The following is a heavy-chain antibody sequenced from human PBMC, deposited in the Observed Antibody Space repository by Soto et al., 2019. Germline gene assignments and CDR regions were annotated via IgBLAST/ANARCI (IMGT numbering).Heavy chain of an antibody. CDR3: ARDGTVTNYYYYYYGMDV. J-gene: IGHJ6*02. CDR2: ISSSSSSTI. CDR1: GFTFSSYS. D-gene: IGHD4-17*01. Sequence: GGSLRLSCAASGFTFSSYSMNWVRQAPGKGLEWVSYISSSSSSTIYYADSVKGRFTISRDNAKNSLYLQMNSLRDEDTALYYCARDGTVTNYYYYYYGMDVWGQGTAVTVSS. V-gene: IGHV3-48*02.